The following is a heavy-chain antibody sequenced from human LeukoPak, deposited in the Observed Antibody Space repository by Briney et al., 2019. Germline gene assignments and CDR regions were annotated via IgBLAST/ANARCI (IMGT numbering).Heavy chain of an antibody. Sequence: KSSETLSLTRTVSGGSISSYYWSWIRQPPGKGLEWIGYIYYSGSTNYNPSLKSRVTISVDTSKNQFSLKLSSVTAADTAVYYCARLYYYGSGSLDDYWGQGTLVTVSS. J-gene: IGHJ4*02. CDR1: GGSISSYY. CDR2: IYYSGST. CDR3: ARLYYYGSGSLDDY. D-gene: IGHD3-10*01. V-gene: IGHV4-59*01.